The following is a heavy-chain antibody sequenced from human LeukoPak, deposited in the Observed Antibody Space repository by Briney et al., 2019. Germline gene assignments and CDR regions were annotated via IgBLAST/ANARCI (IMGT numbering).Heavy chain of an antibody. J-gene: IGHJ6*03. CDR1: GYTFTSYG. CDR2: ISAYNGNT. Sequence: ASVKVSCKASGYTFTSYGISWVRQAPGQGVEWMGWISAYNGNTNYAQKLQGRVTMTTDTSTSTAYMELRSLRSDDTAVYYCARVTPYYYYYYMDVWGKGTTVTVSS. CDR3: ARVTPYYYYYYMDV. V-gene: IGHV1-18*01.